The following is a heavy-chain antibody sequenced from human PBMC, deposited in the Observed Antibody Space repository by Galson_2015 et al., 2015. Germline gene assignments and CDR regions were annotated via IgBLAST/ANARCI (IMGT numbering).Heavy chain of an antibody. V-gene: IGHV3-21*01. Sequence: SLRLSCAASGFTFSDYSMNWVRQAPGKGLEWVSSISSRSTYIYYADSVKGRFSISRDNAKNLVYLQMNSLRAEDTAVYYCVRDTHCSSASCSGGYWGQGALVTVSS. J-gene: IGHJ4*02. CDR1: GFTFSDYS. CDR3: VRDTHCSSASCSGGY. D-gene: IGHD2-2*01. CDR2: ISSRSTYI.